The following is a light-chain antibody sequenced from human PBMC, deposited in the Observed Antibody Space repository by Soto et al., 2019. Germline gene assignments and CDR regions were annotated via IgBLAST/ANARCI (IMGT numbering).Light chain of an antibody. J-gene: IGKJ5*01. Sequence: DIQMTQSPSSLSASVGDRVTITCRASQSISSYLNWYQQKPGKAPKLLIYAASSLQSGVPSRFSGSGSGTDFTLTISSLQHEDFATYYCQQRYSTLSITFGQVTRLEIK. V-gene: IGKV1-39*01. CDR2: AAS. CDR1: QSISSY. CDR3: QQRYSTLSIT.